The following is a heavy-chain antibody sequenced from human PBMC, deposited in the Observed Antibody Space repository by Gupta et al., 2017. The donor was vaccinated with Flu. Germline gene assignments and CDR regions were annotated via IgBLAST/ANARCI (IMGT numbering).Heavy chain of an antibody. CDR1: GFTFKNAW. CDR3: NLMVYAGGYYFDY. Sequence: EVQLVESGGGLVKPGGSLRLSCGVSGFTFKNAWMHWVRQAPGKGLEWVGRIKSITDGGTTDYAATVKDRCTSSRDDSKNTVYLKMNSLKTEDTAVDDMNLMVYAGGYYFDYWGQGTLVTVSS. J-gene: IGHJ4*02. D-gene: IGHD2-8*01. V-gene: IGHV3-15*01. CDR2: IKSITDGGTT.